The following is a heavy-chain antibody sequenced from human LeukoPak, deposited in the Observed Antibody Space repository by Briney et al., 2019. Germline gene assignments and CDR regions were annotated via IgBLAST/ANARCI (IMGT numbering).Heavy chain of an antibody. D-gene: IGHD4-11*01. Sequence: SVKVSCKVSGSTLAESYIHWLRQAPAKGLEWMGGYDLEEGAMIYAQKFLDRVIMTEDTSTTTAYMEVSSLRFEDTAVYFCAGDRGITVTKDFDYWGQGTLVTVSS. J-gene: IGHJ4*02. CDR1: GSTLAESY. CDR3: AGDRGITVTKDFDY. V-gene: IGHV1-24*01. CDR2: YDLEEGAM.